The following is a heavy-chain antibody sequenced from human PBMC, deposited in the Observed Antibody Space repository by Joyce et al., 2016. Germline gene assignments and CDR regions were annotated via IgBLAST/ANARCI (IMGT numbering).Heavy chain of an antibody. Sequence: QLVESGGAVVQPGRSLRLSCVASGFTFSNYAMHWVRQVPGKGLEWQAVISNDGTDQDYADSVKGRFTVSRDNSKNTHYLQVNSLRAEDTAVYYCAKEEAGYCSLGRCFSLNYWGQGTLVTVSS. V-gene: IGHV3-30*18. D-gene: IGHD2-15*01. J-gene: IGHJ4*02. CDR1: GFTFSNYA. CDR3: AKEEAGYCSLGRCFSLNY. CDR2: ISNDGTDQ.